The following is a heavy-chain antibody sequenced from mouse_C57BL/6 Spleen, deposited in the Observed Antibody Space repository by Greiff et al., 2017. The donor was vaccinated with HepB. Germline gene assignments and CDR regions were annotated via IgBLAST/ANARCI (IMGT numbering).Heavy chain of an antibody. J-gene: IGHJ1*03. CDR1: GYTFTTYP. V-gene: IGHV1-47*01. CDR3: ARNYGSSYDWYFDV. Sequence: VKVVESGAELVKPGASVKMSCKASGYTFTTYPIEWMKQNHGKSLEWIGNFHPYNDDTKYNEKFKGKATLTVEKSSSTVYLELSRLTSDDSAVYYCARNYGSSYDWYFDVWGTGTTVTVSS. D-gene: IGHD1-1*01. CDR2: FHPYNDDT.